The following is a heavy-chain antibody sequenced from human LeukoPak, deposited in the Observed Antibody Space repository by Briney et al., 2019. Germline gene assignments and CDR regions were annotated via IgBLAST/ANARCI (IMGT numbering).Heavy chain of an antibody. Sequence: GGSLRLSCAASGFTFSNAWMSWVRQAPGKGLEWASAISGSGGSTYYADSVKGRFTISRDNSKNTLYLQMNSLRAEDTAVYYCATQLGYYYYYGMDVWGQGTTVTVSS. CDR3: ATQLGYYYYYGMDV. CDR2: ISGSGGST. V-gene: IGHV3-23*01. J-gene: IGHJ6*02. D-gene: IGHD2-2*01. CDR1: GFTFSNAW.